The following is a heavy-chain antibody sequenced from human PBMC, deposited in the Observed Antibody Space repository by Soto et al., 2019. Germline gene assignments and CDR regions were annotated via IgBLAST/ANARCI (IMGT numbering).Heavy chain of an antibody. D-gene: IGHD3-10*01. CDR1: GYTFTSYA. Sequence: ASVKVSCKASGYTFTSYAMHWVRQAPGQRLEWMGWINAGNGNTKYSQKFQGRVTITRDTSASTAYMELSSLRSEDTAVYYCARARAQTNWWFDPWGQGTLVTVSS. J-gene: IGHJ5*02. CDR3: ARARAQTNWWFDP. CDR2: INAGNGNT. V-gene: IGHV1-3*01.